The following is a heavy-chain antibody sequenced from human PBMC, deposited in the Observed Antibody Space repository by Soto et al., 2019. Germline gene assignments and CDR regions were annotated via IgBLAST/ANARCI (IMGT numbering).Heavy chain of an antibody. CDR2: ISGSGGST. J-gene: IGHJ4*02. Sequence: GGSLRLSCAASGFTFSSYAMSWVRQAPGKGLEWVSAISGSGGSTYYADSVKGRFTISRDNSKNTLYPQMNSLRAEDTAVYYCAKVRQQLVRNPYYFDYWGQGTLVTVSS. V-gene: IGHV3-23*01. CDR1: GFTFSSYA. CDR3: AKVRQQLVRNPYYFDY. D-gene: IGHD6-13*01.